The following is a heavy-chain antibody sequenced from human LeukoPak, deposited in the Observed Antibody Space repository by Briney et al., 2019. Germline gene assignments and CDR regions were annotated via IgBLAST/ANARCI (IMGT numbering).Heavy chain of an antibody. D-gene: IGHD3-9*01. CDR1: GGSISSYY. V-gene: IGHV4-59*01. CDR3: ASLGRGYDILTGYSRNWFDP. Sequence: SETLSLTCTVSGGSISSYYWSWIRQPPGKGLEWIGYIYYSGSTNYNPSLKSRVTISVDTSKNQFSLKLSSVTAADTAVYYCASLGRGYDILTGYSRNWFDPWGQGTLVTVSS. CDR2: IYYSGST. J-gene: IGHJ5*02.